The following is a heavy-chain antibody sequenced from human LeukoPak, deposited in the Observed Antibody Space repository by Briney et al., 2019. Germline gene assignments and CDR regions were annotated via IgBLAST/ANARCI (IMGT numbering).Heavy chain of an antibody. V-gene: IGHV3-23*01. D-gene: IGHD3-22*01. CDR3: AKDLSFYFDSTGYWPSDY. Sequence: GGSLRLSCAASGFTFSSYAMSWVRQAPGKGLEWVSGISATVGSTYYADSVKGRFTISRDNSKNTLYLQMNSLRAEDTAVYYCAKDLSFYFDSTGYWPSDYWGQGTLVTVSS. J-gene: IGHJ4*02. CDR1: GFTFSSYA. CDR2: ISATVGST.